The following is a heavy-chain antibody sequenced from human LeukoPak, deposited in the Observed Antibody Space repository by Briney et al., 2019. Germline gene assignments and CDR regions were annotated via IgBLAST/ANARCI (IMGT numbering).Heavy chain of an antibody. Sequence: GGSLRLSCAASGFTFSSYDMSWVRQAPGKGLEWLSAISGSVGSTYYADSVKGRYTISRDKSKNTLYLQMNSLRAEDTAVYYCAKWTVTTNYFDYWGQGTLVTVSS. V-gene: IGHV3-23*01. J-gene: IGHJ4*02. CDR1: GFTFSSYD. CDR3: AKWTVTTNYFDY. CDR2: ISGSVGST. D-gene: IGHD4-17*01.